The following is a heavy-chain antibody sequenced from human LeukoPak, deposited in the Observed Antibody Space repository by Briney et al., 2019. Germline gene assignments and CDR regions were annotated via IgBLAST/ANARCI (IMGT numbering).Heavy chain of an antibody. CDR2: IYYSGST. J-gene: IGHJ4*02. V-gene: IGHV4-31*03. CDR1: GGSISSGGYY. D-gene: IGHD3-22*01. Sequence: SETLSLTCTVSGGSISSGGYYWSWIRQHPGKGLEWIGYIYYSGSTYYNPSLKSRVTISVDTSKNQFSLKLSSVTAAVTAVYYCAAAYYYDSSGTFEGLGYFDYWGQGTLVTVSS. CDR3: AAAYYYDSSGTFEGLGYFDY.